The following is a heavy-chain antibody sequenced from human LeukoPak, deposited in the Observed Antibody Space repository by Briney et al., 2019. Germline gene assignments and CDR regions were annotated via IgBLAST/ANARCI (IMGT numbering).Heavy chain of an antibody. V-gene: IGHV4-30-2*05. D-gene: IGHD3-22*01. CDR2: IYYSGSS. CDR3: ARDSYYYDSSGSLDY. Sequence: SETLSLTCAVSGGSISSGGYSWSWIRQPPGKGLEWIGYIYYSGSSYYNPSLKSRVTISVDTSKNQFSLRLSSVTAADTAVYYCARDSYYYDSSGSLDYWGQGTLVTVSS. J-gene: IGHJ4*02. CDR1: GGSISSGGYS.